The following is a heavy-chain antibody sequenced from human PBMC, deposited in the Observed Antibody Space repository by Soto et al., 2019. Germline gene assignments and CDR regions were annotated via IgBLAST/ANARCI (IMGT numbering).Heavy chain of an antibody. J-gene: IGHJ4*02. V-gene: IGHV3-23*01. CDR1: GFTFSSYA. CDR3: AKELPTPGDY. CDR2: FSGSGGST. Sequence: EVQLLESGGGLVQPGGSLRLSCAASGFTFSSYAMSWVRQAPGTGVELVSAFSGSGGSTYYADSVQGRFTISRDNSKNTLYLQMNSLSAEDTAVYYCAKELPTPGDYWGQGTLVTVSS.